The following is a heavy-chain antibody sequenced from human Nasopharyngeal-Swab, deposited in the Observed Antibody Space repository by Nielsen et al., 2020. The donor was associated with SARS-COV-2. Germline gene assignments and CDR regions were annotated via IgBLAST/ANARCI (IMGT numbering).Heavy chain of an antibody. V-gene: IGHV3-23*01. J-gene: IGHJ4*02. Sequence: GGSLTLSCAASGFTFSSYAMSWVRQAPGKGLEWVSAISGSGGSTYYADSVKGRFTISRDNSKNTLYLQMNSLRAEDTAVYYCARDGVVVPAARSSLDYWGQGTLVTVSS. D-gene: IGHD2-2*01. CDR1: GFTFSSYA. CDR3: ARDGVVVPAARSSLDY. CDR2: ISGSGGST.